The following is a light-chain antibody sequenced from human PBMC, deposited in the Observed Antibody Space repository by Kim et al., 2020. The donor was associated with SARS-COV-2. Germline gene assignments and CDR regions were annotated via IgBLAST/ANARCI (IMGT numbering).Light chain of an antibody. Sequence: PGQTVPISCTGTSGDVGGYNYVSWYQQYTGRAPKLMIYGVSNRASGMSNRFSGSKSGNTASLTISGLQAEDEADYYCGSYTSSNTLVFGGGTKLTVL. CDR3: GSYTSSNTLV. J-gene: IGLJ2*01. CDR2: GVS. V-gene: IGLV2-14*03. CDR1: SGDVGGYNY.